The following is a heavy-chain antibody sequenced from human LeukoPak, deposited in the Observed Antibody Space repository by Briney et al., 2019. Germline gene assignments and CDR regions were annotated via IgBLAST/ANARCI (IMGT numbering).Heavy chain of an antibody. V-gene: IGHV3-53*01. CDR2: FYSVGST. D-gene: IGHD6-19*01. Sequence: GGSLRLSCAASGFTVSSNYMSWVRQAPGKGLEWVSVFYSVGSTYYADSVKGRFTISRDNSNNTLYLQMNSLRAEDTALYYCAKSRSHSSAWYGSDFDHWGQGTLVTVSS. J-gene: IGHJ4*02. CDR1: GFTVSSNY. CDR3: AKSRSHSSAWYGSDFDH.